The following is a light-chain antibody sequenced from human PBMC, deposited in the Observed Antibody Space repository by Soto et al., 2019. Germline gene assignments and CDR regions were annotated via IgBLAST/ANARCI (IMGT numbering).Light chain of an antibody. J-gene: IGLJ1*01. CDR3: SSYAGSNMGV. V-gene: IGLV2-8*01. Sequence: QSVLTQPPSASGSPGQSVTISCTGTSSDLGGYKFVSWYQQHPGKAPKLLIYEVTQRPSGVPDRFSGSKSGNTASLTVSGLQAEDDADYYCSSYAGSNMGVFGTGTKLTVL. CDR2: EVT. CDR1: SSDLGGYKF.